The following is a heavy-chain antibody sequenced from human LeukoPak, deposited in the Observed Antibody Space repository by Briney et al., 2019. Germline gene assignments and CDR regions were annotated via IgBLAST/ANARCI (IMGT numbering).Heavy chain of an antibody. CDR1: GGSISRSSYY. CDR2: IYYSGAT. Sequence: SETLSLTCTVSGGSISRSSYYWGWIRQPPGKGLEWIGSIYYSGATYYNPSLNNRVTISVDTSKNQFSLKLSSVTAEDTAVYYCARDPAVVGATYYFDYWGQGTLVTVSS. CDR3: ARDPAVVGATYYFDY. J-gene: IGHJ4*02. V-gene: IGHV4-39*07. D-gene: IGHD1-26*01.